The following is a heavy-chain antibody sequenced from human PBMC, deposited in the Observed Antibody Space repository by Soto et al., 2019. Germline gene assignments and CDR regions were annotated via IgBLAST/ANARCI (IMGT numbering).Heavy chain of an antibody. V-gene: IGHV3-7*03. J-gene: IGHJ5*02. CDR3: ARRYCSGGSGYNWFDP. Sequence: EVQLVESGGGLVQPGGSLTVSCAASGFTFRTYCMSWVRQAPGKGLEWVANIKQDGSQKYYVDSVKGRFTIYRDNANNSLYLQMNSRSDEETAIYYCARRYCSGGSGYNWFDPWGQGTLVTVSS. CDR1: GFTFRTYC. CDR2: IKQDGSQK. D-gene: IGHD2-15*01.